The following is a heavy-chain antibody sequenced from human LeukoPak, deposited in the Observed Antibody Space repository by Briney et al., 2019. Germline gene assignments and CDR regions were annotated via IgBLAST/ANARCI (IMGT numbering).Heavy chain of an antibody. CDR2: IKQDGSEK. D-gene: IGHD3-10*01. J-gene: IGHJ4*02. CDR3: ARVFGGWYAGGFDS. V-gene: IGHV3-7*01. CDR1: GFTFSSYW. Sequence: GGSLRLSCAASGFTFSSYWMTWVRHLPGKGLEWVAKIKQDGSEKYYVDSVKGRFTISRDNAKNSLYLQMNSLRTEDTAVYYCARVFGGWYAGGFDSWGKGPVVTVSS.